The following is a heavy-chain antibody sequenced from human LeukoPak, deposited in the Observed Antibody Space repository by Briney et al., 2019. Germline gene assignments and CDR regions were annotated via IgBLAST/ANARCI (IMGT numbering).Heavy chain of an antibody. CDR3: ARGMTTGPDP. Sequence: SETLSLTCTVSGGSISNYYWSWIRQPPGKGPEWIGYIYYSGSTNYNPSLKSRLTISVDTSKNQFSLKLSSVTAADTAVYYCARGMTTGPDPWGQGILVTVSS. J-gene: IGHJ5*02. V-gene: IGHV4-59*08. CDR2: IYYSGST. D-gene: IGHD4-17*01. CDR1: GGSISNYY.